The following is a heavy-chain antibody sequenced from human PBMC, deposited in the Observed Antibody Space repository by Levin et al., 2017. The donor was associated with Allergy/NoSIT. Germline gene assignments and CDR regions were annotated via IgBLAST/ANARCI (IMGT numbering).Heavy chain of an antibody. CDR2: ISSSSSTI. V-gene: IGHV3-48*01. CDR1: GFTFSNYN. J-gene: IGHJ4*02. D-gene: IGHD3-10*01. Sequence: GESLKISCAASGFTFSNYNMNWVRQAPGKGLEWVSYISSSSSTIYYADSVKGRFTISRDNAKNSLYLQMNSLRAEDTAVYYCARTFENYYGSGSPIDYWGQGTLVTVSS. CDR3: ARTFENYYGSGSPIDY.